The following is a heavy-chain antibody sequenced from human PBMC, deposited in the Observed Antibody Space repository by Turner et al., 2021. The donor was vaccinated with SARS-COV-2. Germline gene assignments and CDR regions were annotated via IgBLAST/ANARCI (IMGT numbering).Heavy chain of an antibody. CDR1: GFTCSNYG. CDR3: AKEGGDDGEYGMDV. Sequence: QVQLVGAGGSVVPPGGSLRPFCASSGFTCSNYGMHWVRQAPVKGLEWVAVILYDGSNKYDSDSVKFRFTISIDNSKNTLYLQMNSLRAKDTAVYYCAKEGGDDGEYGMDVWGQGTTVTVSS. CDR2: ILYDGSNK. V-gene: IGHV3-30*18. J-gene: IGHJ6*02. D-gene: IGHD4-17*01.